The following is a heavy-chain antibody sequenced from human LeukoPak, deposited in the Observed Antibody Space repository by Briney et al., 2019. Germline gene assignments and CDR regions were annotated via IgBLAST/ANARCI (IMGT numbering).Heavy chain of an antibody. D-gene: IGHD6-19*01. CDR3: ARSNSGWSNIDF. CDR1: GGSISSSNW. V-gene: IGHV4-4*02. Sequence: SGTLSLTCAVSGGSISSSNWWSWVRQPPGKGLEWIGEIYHSGSTSYNPSLMSRVTISVDKSKNQFSLKLSSVTAADTAVYYCARSNSGWSNIDFWGQGTLVTVSS. CDR2: IYHSGST. J-gene: IGHJ4*02.